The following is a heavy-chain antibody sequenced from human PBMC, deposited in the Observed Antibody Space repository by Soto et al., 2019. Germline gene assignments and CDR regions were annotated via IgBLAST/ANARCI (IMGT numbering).Heavy chain of an antibody. Sequence: GGSLRLSCAASGFTFGGSAMHWVRQASGKGLEWVGHIRSKTNSYATAYAESVKGRFTISRDDSMNTAYLQMNSLKTEDTAVYFCTRQTDAVQWLVVPTDYNFAYWGQGTLVTVSS. D-gene: IGHD6-19*01. CDR1: GFTFGGSA. CDR3: TRQTDAVQWLVVPTDYNFAY. CDR2: IRSKTNSYAT. V-gene: IGHV3-73*01. J-gene: IGHJ4*02.